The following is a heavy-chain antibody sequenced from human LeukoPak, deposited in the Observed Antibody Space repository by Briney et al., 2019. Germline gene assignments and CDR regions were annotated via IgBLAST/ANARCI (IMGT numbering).Heavy chain of an antibody. CDR3: AGRPLSSPHSFDD. Sequence: PGGSLRLSCTASGFTFSDHYMDWVRQAPGKGLECVGRTANKANSYITYYAASVKGRFVISTDDSKNSLHLQMNSLKTEDTAVYYCAGRPLSSPHSFDDWGQGTLVTVSS. D-gene: IGHD6-19*01. V-gene: IGHV3-72*01. CDR2: TANKANSYIT. J-gene: IGHJ4*02. CDR1: GFTFSDHY.